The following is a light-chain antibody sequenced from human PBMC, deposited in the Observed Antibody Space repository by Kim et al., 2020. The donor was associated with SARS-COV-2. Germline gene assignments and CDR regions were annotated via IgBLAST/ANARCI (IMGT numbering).Light chain of an antibody. J-gene: IGKJ1*01. CDR1: QSISSW. Sequence: DIQMTQSPSTLSASVGDRVTITCRASQSISSWLAWYQQKPGKAPKLLIYKASSLESGVPSRFSGSGSGTEFTLTISSLQPDDFATYYCHRYNTWTFGQGTKVDIK. CDR3: HRYNTWT. CDR2: KAS. V-gene: IGKV1-5*03.